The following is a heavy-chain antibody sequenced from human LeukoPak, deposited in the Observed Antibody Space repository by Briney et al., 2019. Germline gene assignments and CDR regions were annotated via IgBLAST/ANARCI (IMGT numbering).Heavy chain of an antibody. J-gene: IGHJ4*02. V-gene: IGHV3-23*01. CDR2: ISGSGGST. D-gene: IGHD3-9*01. CDR3: AKLGDILTGYPYYFDY. Sequence: GGSLRLSCAASGFTFSSYAMSWVRQAPGKGLEWVSAISGSGGSTYYADSVKGRFTISRDNSKNTLYLQMSSLRAEDTAVYYCAKLGDILTGYPYYFDYWGQGTLVTVSS. CDR1: GFTFSSYA.